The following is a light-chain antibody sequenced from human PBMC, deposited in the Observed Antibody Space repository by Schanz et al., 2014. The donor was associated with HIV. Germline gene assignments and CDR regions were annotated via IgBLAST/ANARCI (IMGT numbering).Light chain of an antibody. CDR1: SSDVGSYNL. CDR3: CSYAGTSTFVV. Sequence: QSALTQPASVSWSPGQSITISCTGTSSDVGSYNLVSWYQQHPGKAPKLMIYEVSKRPSGVSNRFSGSKSGNTASLTFSGLQAEDEADYYCCSYAGTSTFVVFGGGTKLTVL. J-gene: IGLJ2*01. V-gene: IGLV2-23*02. CDR2: EVS.